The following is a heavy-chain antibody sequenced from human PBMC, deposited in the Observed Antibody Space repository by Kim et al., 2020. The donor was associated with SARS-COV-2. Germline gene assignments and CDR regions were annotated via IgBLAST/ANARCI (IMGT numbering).Heavy chain of an antibody. J-gene: IGHJ4*02. D-gene: IGHD3-10*01. V-gene: IGHV4-30-2*05. CDR3: ARVEHGSGSYYPDY. Sequence: PSLKSRVTISVETSKNQFSLKLSSVTAADTAVYYCARVEHGSGSYYPDYWGQGTLVTVSS.